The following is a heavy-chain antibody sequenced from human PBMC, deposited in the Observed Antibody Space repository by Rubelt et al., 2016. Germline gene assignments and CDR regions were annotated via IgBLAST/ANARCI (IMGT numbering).Heavy chain of an antibody. CDR3: ARDYGDYLWGAFDI. Sequence: YYADSVKGRFTISRDNAKNSLYLQMNSLRAEDTAVYYCARDYGDYLWGAFDIWGQGTMVTVSS. J-gene: IGHJ3*02. D-gene: IGHD4-17*01. V-gene: IGHV3-11*04.